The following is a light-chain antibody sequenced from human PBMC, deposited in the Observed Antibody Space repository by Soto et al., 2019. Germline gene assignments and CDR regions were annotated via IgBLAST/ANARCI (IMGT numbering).Light chain of an antibody. V-gene: IGLV2-14*03. CDR3: SSFTSSNTDV. J-gene: IGLJ1*01. CDR2: DVS. CDR1: SKEVGFSNY. Sequence: LTQPASVSGSPGQSITISCTGTSKEVGFSNYVFWFQLHLGKAPKLMISDVSNWPSGVSNRFSGSRSGNTASLTISGLQAEDEADYYCSSFTSSNTDVFGTGTKVTV.